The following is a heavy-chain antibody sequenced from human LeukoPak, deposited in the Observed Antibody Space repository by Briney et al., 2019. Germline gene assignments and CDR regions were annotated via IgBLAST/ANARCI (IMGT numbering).Heavy chain of an antibody. CDR1: GGSISSYY. CDR2: IYYSGST. D-gene: IGHD2-21*02. Sequence: PSETLSLTCTVSGGSISSYYWSWIRQPPGKGPEWIGYIYYSGSTNYNPSLKSRVTISVDTSKNQFSLKLSSVTAADTAVYYCARVGGDPVTDAFDIWGQGTMVTVSS. V-gene: IGHV4-59*01. J-gene: IGHJ3*02. CDR3: ARVGGDPVTDAFDI.